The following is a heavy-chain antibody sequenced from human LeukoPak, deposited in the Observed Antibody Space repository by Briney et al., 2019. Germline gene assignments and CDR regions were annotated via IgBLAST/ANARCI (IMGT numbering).Heavy chain of an antibody. Sequence: SETLSLTCAVSGGSISSGGYSWSWIRQPPGKGLEWIGYIYRSGSTYYNPSLKSRVTISVDRSKNQFSLKLSSVTAADTAVYYCASSTYYYDSSDPPTAAFDIWGQGTMVTVSS. CDR1: GGSISSGGYS. V-gene: IGHV4-30-2*01. CDR3: ASSTYYYDSSDPPTAAFDI. J-gene: IGHJ3*02. D-gene: IGHD3-22*01. CDR2: IYRSGST.